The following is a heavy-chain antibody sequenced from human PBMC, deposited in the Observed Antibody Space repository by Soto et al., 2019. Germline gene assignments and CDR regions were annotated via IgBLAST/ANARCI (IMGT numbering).Heavy chain of an antibody. CDR2: MNAGGDT. D-gene: IGHD6-19*01. J-gene: IGHJ4*02. CDR3: ARDRPGGYNSGQFDY. V-gene: IGHV3-23*01. CDR1: GFIFSRYG. Sequence: GGSLRLSCAASGFIFSRYGMTWVRQAPGKGLEWVSAMNAGGDTFYADSVRGRFTISRDNSKNTLYLQMNSLRAEDTALYYCARDRPGGYNSGQFDYWGKGSLVPVAS.